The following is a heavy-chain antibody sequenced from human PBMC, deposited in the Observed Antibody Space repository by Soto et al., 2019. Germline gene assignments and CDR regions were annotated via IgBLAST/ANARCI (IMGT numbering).Heavy chain of an antibody. Sequence: PSETLSLTCTVSGGSISSGDYYWSWIRQPPGKGLEWIGYIYYSGSTYYNPSLKSRVTISVDTSKNQFSLKLSSVTAADTAVYFCVRDRDLDRDMVHGDFWGQGTLVTVSS. CDR2: IYYSGST. CDR3: VRDRDLDRDMVHGDF. CDR1: GGSISSGDYY. J-gene: IGHJ4*01. D-gene: IGHD5-18*01. V-gene: IGHV4-30-4*01.